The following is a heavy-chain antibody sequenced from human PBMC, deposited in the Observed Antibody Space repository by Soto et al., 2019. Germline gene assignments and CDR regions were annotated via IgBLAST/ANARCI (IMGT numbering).Heavy chain of an antibody. D-gene: IGHD3-3*02. CDR3: AKVGPHPQTTEAFDWFDP. CDR2: ISNSGDNT. CDR1: GFAFSNYA. Sequence: EVQLLQSGGGLVQPGGSLRLSCAASGFAFSNYAMSWVRQAPGKGLECVSTISNSGDNTYYADSVRGRFTISRDNSQNTLNLQMTSRRADDTAVYYCAKVGPHPQTTEAFDWFDPWGQGTLVTVSS. J-gene: IGHJ5*02. V-gene: IGHV3-23*01.